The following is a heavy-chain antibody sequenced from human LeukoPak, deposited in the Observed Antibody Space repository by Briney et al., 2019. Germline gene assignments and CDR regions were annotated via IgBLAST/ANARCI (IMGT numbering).Heavy chain of an antibody. CDR3: AKRGVVIRVILVGFHKEAYYFDS. CDR1: GFTLSSDW. Sequence: GGSLRLSCAASGFTLSSDWMHWVRQAPGKGLVWVSRIKIDGSSTSHADSVKGRFTISRDNPKNTLYLQMNSLRAEDTAVYFCAKRGVVIRVILVGFHKEAYYFDSWGQGALVTVSS. J-gene: IGHJ4*02. CDR2: IKIDGSST. V-gene: IGHV3-74*01. D-gene: IGHD3-22*01.